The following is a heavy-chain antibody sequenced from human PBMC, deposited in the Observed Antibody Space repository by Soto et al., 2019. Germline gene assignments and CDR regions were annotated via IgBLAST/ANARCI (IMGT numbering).Heavy chain of an antibody. J-gene: IGHJ6*03. Sequence: QVQLVESGGGVVQPGRSLRLSCAASGFTFSRYGMHWVRQAPGKGLEWVAVISYDGSNKYYADSVKGRFTISRDNSKNSLYLQMNSLRAEDTAVYYCAKVERYDFWSGVETYYYYYMDVWGKGTTVTVSS. CDR1: GFTFSRYG. V-gene: IGHV3-30*18. CDR2: ISYDGSNK. CDR3: AKVERYDFWSGVETYYYYYMDV. D-gene: IGHD3-3*01.